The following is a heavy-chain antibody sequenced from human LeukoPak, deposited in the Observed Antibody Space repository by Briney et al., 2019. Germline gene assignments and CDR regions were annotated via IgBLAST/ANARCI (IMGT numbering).Heavy chain of an antibody. CDR2: ISSSSSYI. D-gene: IGHD3-10*01. CDR3: ARDRQLPVYYFDY. CDR1: GFTFSRSA. J-gene: IGHJ4*02. Sequence: PGGSLRLSCAASGFTFSRSAMHWVRQAPGKGLEWVSSISSSSSYIYCADSVKGRFTISRDNAKNSLYLQMNSLRAEDTAVYYCARDRQLPVYYFDYWGQGTLVTVSS. V-gene: IGHV3-21*01.